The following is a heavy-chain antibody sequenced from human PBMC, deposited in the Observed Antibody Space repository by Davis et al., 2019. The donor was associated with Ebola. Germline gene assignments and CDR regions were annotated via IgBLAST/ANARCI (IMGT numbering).Heavy chain of an antibody. CDR2: INPHNGNT. V-gene: IGHV1-18*04. J-gene: IGHJ4*02. Sequence: AASVKVSCKASGYTFTNYGITWVRKAPGQGLEWMVWINPHNGNTNYAQNVQGRVIMTSDTATTTAYMEVGSLRSDDTAVYYCARAIGYDYIWGTYRVVDHWGQGTLVTVSS. D-gene: IGHD3-16*02. CDR1: GYTFTNYG. CDR3: ARAIGYDYIWGTYRVVDH.